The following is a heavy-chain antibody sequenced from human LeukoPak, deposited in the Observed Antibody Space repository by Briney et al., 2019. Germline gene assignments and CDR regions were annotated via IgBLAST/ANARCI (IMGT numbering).Heavy chain of an antibody. V-gene: IGHV3-11*06. CDR1: GFTFSDYY. CDR3: ARSGYSSGWDQFYYYGMDV. CDR2: ISSSSSYT. J-gene: IGHJ6*02. D-gene: IGHD6-19*01. Sequence: SGGSLRLSCAASGFTFSDYYMSWIRQAPGKGLEWVSYISSSSSYTNYADSVKGRFTISRDNAKNSLYLQMNSLRAEDTAVYYCARSGYSSGWDQFYYYGMDVGGQGTTVTVSS.